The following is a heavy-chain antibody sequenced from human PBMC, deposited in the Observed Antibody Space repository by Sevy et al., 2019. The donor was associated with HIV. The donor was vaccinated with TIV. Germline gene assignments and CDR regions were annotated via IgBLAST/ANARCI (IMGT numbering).Heavy chain of an antibody. CDR1: EFIFTNAW. CDR2: IKSKTDGGTT. J-gene: IGHJ4*02. Sequence: GGSLRLSCAASEFIFTNAWMSWVRQAPGKGLEWVGRIKSKTDGGTTDYAAPVKGRFTISRDDSKNTLYLQMNSLKTEDTAVYYCTTLAVAGTFDYWGQGTLVTVSS. CDR3: TTLAVAGTFDY. V-gene: IGHV3-15*01. D-gene: IGHD6-19*01.